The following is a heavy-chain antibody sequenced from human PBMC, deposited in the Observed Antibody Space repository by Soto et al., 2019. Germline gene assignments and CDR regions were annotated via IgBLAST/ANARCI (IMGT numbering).Heavy chain of an antibody. V-gene: IGHV4-59*01. J-gene: IGHJ4*02. D-gene: IGHD1-26*01. CDR1: GGSISSYY. CDR2: IYYSGST. Sequence: SETLSLPCTVSGGSISSYYWSWIRQPPGKGLEWIGYIYYSGSTNYNPSLKSRVTISVDTSKNQFSLKLSSVTAADTAVYYCARAVYSGSSVFFDYWGQGTLVTVSS. CDR3: ARAVYSGSSVFFDY.